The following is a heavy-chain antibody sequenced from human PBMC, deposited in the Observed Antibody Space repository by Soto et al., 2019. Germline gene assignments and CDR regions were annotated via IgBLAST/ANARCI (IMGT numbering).Heavy chain of an antibody. CDR3: ASRRNVIVPAAFNWFDP. J-gene: IGHJ5*02. D-gene: IGHD2-2*01. CDR2: INHSGST. CDR1: GGSFSGYY. Sequence: ETLSLTCAVYGGSFSGYYWSWIRQPPGKGLEWIGEINHSGSTNYNPSLKSRVTISVDTSKNQFSLKLSSVTAADTAVYYCASRRNVIVPAAFNWFDPWGQGTLVTVSS. V-gene: IGHV4-34*01.